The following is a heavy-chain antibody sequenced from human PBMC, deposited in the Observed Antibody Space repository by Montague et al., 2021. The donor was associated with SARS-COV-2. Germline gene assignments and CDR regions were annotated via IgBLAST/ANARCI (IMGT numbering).Heavy chain of an antibody. CDR2: MNPNSGNT. CDR1: GYTLTSYD. Sequence: SVKVSCKASGYTLTSYDINWVRQATGQGLKWMGRMNPNSGNTGYAQRFQGRVTMTRNTSISTAYMELSSLRSEDTAVYYCARGRITMVRGVIIDNLFDYWGQGTLVTVSS. V-gene: IGHV1-8*01. D-gene: IGHD3-10*01. J-gene: IGHJ4*02. CDR3: ARGRITMVRGVIIDNLFDY.